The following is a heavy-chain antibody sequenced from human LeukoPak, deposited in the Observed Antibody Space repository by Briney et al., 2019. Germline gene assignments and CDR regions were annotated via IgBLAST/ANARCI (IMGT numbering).Heavy chain of an antibody. CDR1: GDSISSISYS. V-gene: IGHV4-39*01. CDR2: INYSGTT. CDR3: ARQRGSYGFDF. D-gene: IGHD3-16*01. Sequence: SETLSLTCTVSGDSISSISYSWGWIRQAPGRGLEWIGSINYSGTTYYNPSLKSRVTISVDTSKKQFSLKLSSVTAADSAFFYCARQRGSYGFDFWGQGTLVSVSS. J-gene: IGHJ5*01.